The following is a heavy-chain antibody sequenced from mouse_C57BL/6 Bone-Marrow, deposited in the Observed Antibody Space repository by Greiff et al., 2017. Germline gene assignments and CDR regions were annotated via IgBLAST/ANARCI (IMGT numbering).Heavy chain of an antibody. J-gene: IGHJ4*01. CDR3: ANIYYDGYYAMDY. CDR2: IYPGSGST. CDR1: GYTFTSYW. D-gene: IGHD2-4*01. Sequence: VQLQQPGAELVKPGASVKMSCKASGYTFTSYWITWVKQRPGQGLEWIGDIYPGSGSTTYNEKFKSKATVTVDTSSSTAYMQLSSLTAEDSAVYYCANIYYDGYYAMDYWGQGTSVTVSS. V-gene: IGHV1-55*01.